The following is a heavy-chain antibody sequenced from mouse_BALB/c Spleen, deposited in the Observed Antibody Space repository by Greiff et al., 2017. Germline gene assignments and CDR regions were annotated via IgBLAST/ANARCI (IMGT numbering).Heavy chain of an antibody. CDR1: GFTFSSYA. CDR3: ARVLFGHYDY. Sequence: EVKLVESGGGLVKPGGSLKLSCAASGFTFSSYAMSWVRQTPEKRLEWVASISSGGSTYYPDSVKGRFTISRDNARNILYLQMSSLRSEDTAMYYCARVLFGHYDYWGQGTTLTVSS. D-gene: IGHD2-1*01. CDR2: ISSGGST. J-gene: IGHJ2*01. V-gene: IGHV5-6-5*01.